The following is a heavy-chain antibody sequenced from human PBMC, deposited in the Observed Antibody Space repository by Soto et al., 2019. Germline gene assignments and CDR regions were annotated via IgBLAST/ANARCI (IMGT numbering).Heavy chain of an antibody. D-gene: IGHD3-22*01. V-gene: IGHV3-23*01. J-gene: IGHJ4*02. CDR3: AKKGGYYDSSGYYYFDY. CDR1: GFTFSSYA. CDR2: ISGSGGST. Sequence: GGSLRLSCAASGFTFSSYAMSWARQAPGKGLEWVSAISGSGGSTYYADSVKGRFTISRDNSKNTLYLQMNSLRAEDTAVYYCAKKGGYYDSSGYYYFDYWGQGTLVTVSS.